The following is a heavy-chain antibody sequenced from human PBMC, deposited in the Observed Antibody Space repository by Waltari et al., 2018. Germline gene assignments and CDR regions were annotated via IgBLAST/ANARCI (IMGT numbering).Heavy chain of an antibody. D-gene: IGHD2-21*02. J-gene: IGHJ4*02. CDR3: TTERRRAFQGGDCNDY. Sequence: QVQLVESGGGVVQPGRSLRLSCAASGFTFSSYGMHWVRQAPGKGLEWVAVIWYDGSNKYYADSVKGRFTISRDNSKNTLYLQMNSLKTEDTAVYYCTTERRRAFQGGDCNDYWGQGTLVTVSS. CDR2: IWYDGSNK. V-gene: IGHV3-33*01. CDR1: GFTFSSYG.